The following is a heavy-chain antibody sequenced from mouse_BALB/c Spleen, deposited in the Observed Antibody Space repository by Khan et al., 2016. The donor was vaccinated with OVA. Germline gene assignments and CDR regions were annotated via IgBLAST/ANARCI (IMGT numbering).Heavy chain of an antibody. Sequence: EVQLQQSGTVLARPGASVKMSCKASGYSFTSYLIHWVKQRPGQGLEWIGDFYPGNGDTTYNQKFKDKAKLTADTTATTANMELSSLTNEDSAGYYWARGGYSSFAYWGQGTLVTVSA. CDR3: ARGGYSSFAY. V-gene: IGHV1-5*01. J-gene: IGHJ3*01. D-gene: IGHD1-3*01. CDR1: GYSFTSYL. CDR2: FYPGNGDT.